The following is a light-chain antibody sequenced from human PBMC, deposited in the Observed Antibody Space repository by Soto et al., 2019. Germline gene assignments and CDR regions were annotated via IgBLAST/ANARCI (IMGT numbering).Light chain of an antibody. CDR1: SSNIGGNS. CDR2: DDN. CDR3: GSWDSSLSAYV. J-gene: IGLJ1*01. Sequence: QSVLPQPPSVSAAPGQKVTIACSGSSSNIGGNSVSWYQQLPGTAPKLLIYDDNKRPSGIPDRFSGSKSGTSATLGITGFQTGDEADYYCGSWDSSLSAYVFGTGTKVTV. V-gene: IGLV1-51*01.